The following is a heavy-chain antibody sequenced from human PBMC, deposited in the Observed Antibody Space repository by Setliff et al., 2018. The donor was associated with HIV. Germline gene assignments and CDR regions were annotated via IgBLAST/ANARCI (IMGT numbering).Heavy chain of an antibody. CDR2: MNPNSGNT. J-gene: IGHJ3*02. V-gene: IGHV1-8*03. CDR1: GYTFTSYD. D-gene: IGHD4-17*01. Sequence: ASVKVSCKASGYTFTSYDINWVRQATGQGLEWMAWMNPNSGNTGYTQKFQGRVTITRNTSITTAYMELSSLRSEDTALYFCARFDHYGDYGRIGDVFDIWGQGTLVTVSS. CDR3: ARFDHYGDYGRIGDVFDI.